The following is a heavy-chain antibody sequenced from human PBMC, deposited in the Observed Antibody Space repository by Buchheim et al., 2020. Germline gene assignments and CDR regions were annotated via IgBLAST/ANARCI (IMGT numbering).Heavy chain of an antibody. V-gene: IGHV4-34*01. CDR3: ARGYGSGNYYTY. J-gene: IGHJ4*02. D-gene: IGHD3-10*01. CDR1: GGSFSGYY. CDR2: INRSGST. Sequence: QVQLQQWGAGLLKPSEALSLTCAVYGGSFSGYYWSWIRQPPGKGLEWIGEINRSGSTSYNTSLKNRVTISLDTPKNQFSLRLSSVTAADTAVYYCARGYGSGNYYTYWGQGTL.